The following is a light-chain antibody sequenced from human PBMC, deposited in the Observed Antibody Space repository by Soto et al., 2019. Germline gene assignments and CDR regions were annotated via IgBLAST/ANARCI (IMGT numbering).Light chain of an antibody. CDR3: QSYDSSLIRV. CDR1: SSNIGAGYD. CDR2: GNS. Sequence: QSVLTQPPSVSGAPGQRVTISCSGSSSNIGAGYDVHWYQQLPGTAPKLLIYGNSNRPSGVPDRFSGSKSGTSASLAITGLQAEDEADYYCQSYDSSLIRVFGGVTKLTVL. J-gene: IGLJ2*01. V-gene: IGLV1-40*01.